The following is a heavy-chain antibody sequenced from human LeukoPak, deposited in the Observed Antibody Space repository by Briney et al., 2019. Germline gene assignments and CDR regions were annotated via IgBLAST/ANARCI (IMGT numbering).Heavy chain of an antibody. CDR2: ISYDGSNK. CDR1: GFTFSSYA. V-gene: IGHV3-30-3*01. Sequence: GGSLRLSCAASGFTFSSYAMHWVRQAPGKGLEWVAVISYDGSNKYYAGSVKGRFTISRDNSKNTLYLQMNSLRAEDTAVYYCARAGAGAIVGPRVDYWGQGTLVTVSS. CDR3: ARAGAGAIVGPRVDY. D-gene: IGHD1-26*01. J-gene: IGHJ4*02.